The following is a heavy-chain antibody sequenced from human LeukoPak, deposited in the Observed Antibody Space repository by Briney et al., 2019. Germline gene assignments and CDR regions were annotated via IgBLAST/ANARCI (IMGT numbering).Heavy chain of an antibody. Sequence: ASVKVSCKASGYTFTSYDINWVRQATGQGLEWMGWMNPNSGNTGYEQKFQGRVTMTRDTSISTAYMELSSLRSEDTAVYYCARGRGVGYCSGGSCLYYSDYWGEGTLVTASS. V-gene: IGHV1-8*01. CDR3: ARGRGVGYCSGGSCLYYSDY. CDR1: GYTFTSYD. D-gene: IGHD2-15*01. J-gene: IGHJ4*02. CDR2: MNPNSGNT.